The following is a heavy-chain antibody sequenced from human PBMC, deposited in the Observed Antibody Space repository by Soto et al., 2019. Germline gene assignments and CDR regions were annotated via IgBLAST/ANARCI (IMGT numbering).Heavy chain of an antibody. D-gene: IGHD4-17*01. J-gene: IGHJ3*02. CDR1: GDSVSSNSAA. V-gene: IGHV6-1*01. CDR3: ARDALRGNHAFDI. CDR2: TYYRSKWYH. Sequence: SQALSLTCAISGDSVSSNSAASNWIRQSPSRGLEWLGRTYYRSKWYHDYAVSVKSRITINPDTSKNQFSLQLNSVTPEDTAVYYCARDALRGNHAFDIWDQGTMDPVSS.